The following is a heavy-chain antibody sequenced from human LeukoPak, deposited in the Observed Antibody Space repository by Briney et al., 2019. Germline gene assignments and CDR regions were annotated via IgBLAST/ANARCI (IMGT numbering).Heavy chain of an antibody. CDR1: GGSFSGYY. Sequence: ASETLSPTCAVYGGSFSGYYWSWIRQPPGKGLDWIGEINHSGSTNYTPSLKSRVTISVDTSKNQFSLQLSSVTADDTAVYYCARGPRYSSSWTRYYYYGMDVWGQGTTVTVSS. V-gene: IGHV4-34*01. CDR2: INHSGST. CDR3: ARGPRYSSSWTRYYYYGMDV. J-gene: IGHJ6*02. D-gene: IGHD6-13*01.